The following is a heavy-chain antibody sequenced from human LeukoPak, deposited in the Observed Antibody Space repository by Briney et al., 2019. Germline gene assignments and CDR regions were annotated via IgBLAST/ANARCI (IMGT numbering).Heavy chain of an antibody. V-gene: IGHV3-11*05. CDR2: ISSGSTYT. J-gene: IGHJ4*02. Sequence: PGGSLILSCEVSGFTFSDHYMSWIRQAPGKRLEWVSYISSGSTYTNHADSVEGRFTISRDNAKNSLYLQMNSLRAEDTAVYYCARGDYGGDYFDYWGQGTLVTVSS. D-gene: IGHD4-23*01. CDR1: GFTFSDHY. CDR3: ARGDYGGDYFDY.